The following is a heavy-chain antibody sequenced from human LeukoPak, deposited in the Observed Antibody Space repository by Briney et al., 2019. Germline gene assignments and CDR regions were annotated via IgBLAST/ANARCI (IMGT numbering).Heavy chain of an antibody. CDR3: AKDLPPAAAFPDY. Sequence: GGSLTLSCAASGFTFSYHLMTWVRQAPGKGLEWVANIKNDGTVKNYVDSVKGRFTISRDNAKNSLYLQMNSLRAEDTAVYYCAKDLPPAAAFPDYWGQGTLVTVSS. V-gene: IGHV3-7*03. CDR1: GFTFSYHL. CDR2: IKNDGTVK. D-gene: IGHD6-13*01. J-gene: IGHJ4*02.